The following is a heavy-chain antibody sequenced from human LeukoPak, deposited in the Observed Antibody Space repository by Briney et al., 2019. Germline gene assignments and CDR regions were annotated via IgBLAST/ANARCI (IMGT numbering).Heavy chain of an antibody. D-gene: IGHD5-18*01. CDR3: ARHLGGYSYGFNWFDP. Sequence: GGSLRLSCAASGFTFSSYSMNWVRQAPGKGLEWVSSISSSSSYIYYADSVKGRFTISRDNAKNSLYLQMNSLRAEDTAVYYCARHLGGYSYGFNWFDPWGQGTLVTVSS. CDR1: GFTFSSYS. CDR2: ISSSSSYI. V-gene: IGHV3-21*01. J-gene: IGHJ5*02.